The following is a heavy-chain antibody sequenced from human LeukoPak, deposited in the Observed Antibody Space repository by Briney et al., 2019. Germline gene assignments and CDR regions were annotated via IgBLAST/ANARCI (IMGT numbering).Heavy chain of an antibody. CDR2: INTNTGNP. CDR3: ARDSTIAAAGIVPNDY. D-gene: IGHD6-13*01. J-gene: IGHJ4*02. V-gene: IGHV7-4-1*02. Sequence: ASVTVSCTASGYIFTRYAMNWVRQAPGQGLEWMGWINTNTGNPTYAQGFTGRFVFSLDTSVRTAYLQISSLKTENTAVYYCARDSTIAAAGIVPNDYWGQGTLVTVSS. CDR1: GYIFTRYA.